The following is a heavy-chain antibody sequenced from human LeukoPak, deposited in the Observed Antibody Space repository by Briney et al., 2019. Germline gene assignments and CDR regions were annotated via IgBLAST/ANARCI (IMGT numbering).Heavy chain of an antibody. D-gene: IGHD3-10*01. J-gene: IGHJ4*02. CDR3: ARVALYYYGSGSYYYFDY. CDR1: GYSISSGYY. V-gene: IGHV4-38-2*02. Sequence: SETLSLTCTVSGYSISSGYYWGWIRQPPGKGLEWIGSIYHSGSTYYNPSLKSRVTISVDTSKNQFSLKLSSVTAADTAVYYCARVALYYYGSGSYYYFDYWGQGTLVTVSS. CDR2: IYHSGST.